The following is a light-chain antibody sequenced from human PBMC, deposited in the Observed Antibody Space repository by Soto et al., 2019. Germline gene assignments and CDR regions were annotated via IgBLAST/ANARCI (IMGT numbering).Light chain of an antibody. Sequence: QSALTQPPSASGSPGQSVTISCTGSSSDVGSYSYVSWYQQHPGKAPKLMIYEVTKRPSGVPDRFSGSKSGNTASLTVSGLQAEDEADYYCSSYAGSNSHLLFGGGTKLTVL. CDR2: EVT. V-gene: IGLV2-8*01. CDR3: SSYAGSNSHLL. CDR1: SSDVGSYSY. J-gene: IGLJ2*01.